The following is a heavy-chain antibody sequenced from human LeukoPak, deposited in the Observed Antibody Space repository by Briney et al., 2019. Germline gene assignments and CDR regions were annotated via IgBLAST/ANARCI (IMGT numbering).Heavy chain of an antibody. Sequence: APVKVSCKASGYTFTGYFIHWVRQAPGQGPEWMGWINPNSGGTNYAQKFQGRVTMTRDTSISTAYMELSRLRSDDTAIYYCAKVVYDILTGYYSFDYWGQGTLVTVSS. V-gene: IGHV1-2*02. J-gene: IGHJ4*02. CDR1: GYTFTGYF. D-gene: IGHD3-9*01. CDR2: INPNSGGT. CDR3: AKVVYDILTGYYSFDY.